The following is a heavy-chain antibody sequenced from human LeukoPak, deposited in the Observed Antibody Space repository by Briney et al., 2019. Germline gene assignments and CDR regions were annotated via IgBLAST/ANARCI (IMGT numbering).Heavy chain of an antibody. CDR2: IYYSGST. V-gene: IGHV4-39*01. Sequence: PSETLSLTCTVSGGSISSTSYYWGWIRQPPGKGLEWIGSIYYSGSTYYNPSLKSRVTISVDTSKNQFSLKLSSVTAADTAVYYCARHYGYETLDHPVYWGQGTLVTVSS. J-gene: IGHJ4*02. CDR1: GGSISSTSYY. D-gene: IGHD5-12*01. CDR3: ARHYGYETLDHPVY.